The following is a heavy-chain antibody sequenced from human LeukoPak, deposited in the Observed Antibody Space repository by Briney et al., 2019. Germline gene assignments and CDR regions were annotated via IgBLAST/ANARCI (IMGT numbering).Heavy chain of an antibody. V-gene: IGHV7-4-1*02. CDR1: GYTFTNYA. CDR3: AVLSYDSSGYYYPFDY. CDR2: MNTNTGNP. Sequence: ASVKVSCKASGYTFTNYAMNWVRQAPGQGLEWMGWMNTNTGNPTYAQGFTGRFVFSLDTSVSTAYLQISSLKTEDTAVYYCAVLSYDSSGYYYPFDYWGQGTLVTVSS. D-gene: IGHD3-22*01. J-gene: IGHJ4*02.